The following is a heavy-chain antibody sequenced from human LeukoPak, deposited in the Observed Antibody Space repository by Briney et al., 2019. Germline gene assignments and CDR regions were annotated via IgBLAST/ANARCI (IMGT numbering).Heavy chain of an antibody. CDR1: GYTFASYD. CDR2: MNPNSGNT. CDR3: ARGWMSRDGYNNDY. V-gene: IGHV1-8*01. J-gene: IGHJ4*02. D-gene: IGHD5-24*01. Sequence: ASVKVSCKASGYTFASYDINWVRQAIGQGLEWMGWMNPNSGNTGYAQKFQGRVTMTRNTSISTAYMELSSLRSEDTAVYYCARGWMSRDGYNNDYWGQGTLVTVSS.